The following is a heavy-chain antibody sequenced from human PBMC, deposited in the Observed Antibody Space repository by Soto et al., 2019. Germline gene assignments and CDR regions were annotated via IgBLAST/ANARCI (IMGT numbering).Heavy chain of an antibody. D-gene: IGHD3-3*01. CDR1: GYTFSSYY. Sequence: GASVKVSCKASGYTFSSYYFSWVRRAPGQGLEWMGWISGNNGNMNYAQKFQGRLTMTTDTSTGTAYMELRSLSSDDPAVYYCALFWSVYFPAYWGQGTLVPVSS. CDR2: ISGNNGNM. CDR3: ALFWSVYFPAY. V-gene: IGHV1-18*01. J-gene: IGHJ4*02.